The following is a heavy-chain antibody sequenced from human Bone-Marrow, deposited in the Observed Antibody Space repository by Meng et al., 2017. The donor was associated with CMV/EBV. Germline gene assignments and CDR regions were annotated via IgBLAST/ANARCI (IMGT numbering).Heavy chain of an antibody. J-gene: IGHJ4*02. CDR2: ISSSSSYI. Sequence: GGSLRLSCAASGFTFSNYNMGWVRQAPGKGLEWVSSISSSSSYIYFADSVKGRFTISRDNAKNSLYLQMNSLRAEDTAVYYCARGSFTIFGVVPDYWVQGTLVTVSS. D-gene: IGHD3-3*01. V-gene: IGHV3-21*01. CDR3: ARGSFTIFGVVPDY. CDR1: GFTFSNYN.